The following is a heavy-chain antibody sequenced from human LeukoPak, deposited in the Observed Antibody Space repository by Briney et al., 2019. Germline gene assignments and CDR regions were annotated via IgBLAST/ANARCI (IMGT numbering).Heavy chain of an antibody. V-gene: IGHV4-4*07. CDR1: GGSISSYY. D-gene: IGHD3-10*01. CDR3: ARGSSRTTSYYYGSGSYFQH. Sequence: PSETLSLTCTVSGGSISSYYWSWIRQPAGKGLEWIGRIYTSGSTNYNPSLKSRVTISVDTSKNQFSLKLSSVTAADTAVYYCARGSSRTTSYYYGSGSYFQHWGQGTLVTVSS. CDR2: IYTSGST. J-gene: IGHJ1*01.